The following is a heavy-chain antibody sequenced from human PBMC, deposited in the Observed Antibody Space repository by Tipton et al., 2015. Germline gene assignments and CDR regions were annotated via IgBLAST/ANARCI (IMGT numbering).Heavy chain of an antibody. D-gene: IGHD4-17*01. CDR2: IYYSGDM. V-gene: IGHV4-39*02. CDR3: ASLLLYGDYVHGLGY. CDR1: GASISRGSV. J-gene: IGHJ4*02. Sequence: GLVKPSETLSLTCTVSGASISRGSVWGWIRQPPGKGLEWIGSIYYSGDMYYNPSLKSRVAMSVDTSNNHFSLRLTSLTASDTAVYYCASLLLYGDYVHGLGYWGRGTLVTVSS.